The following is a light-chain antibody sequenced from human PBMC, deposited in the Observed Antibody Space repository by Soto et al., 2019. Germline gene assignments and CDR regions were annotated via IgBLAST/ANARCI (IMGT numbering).Light chain of an antibody. V-gene: IGKV1-39*01. J-gene: IGKJ5*01. CDR3: QQLNSYPIT. Sequence: DIQMTQSPASLSASVRVRVTTTCRTSQSISNFLNWCQQQPGKSPKLLSYGAFSLQSGVPSRFSGSGAGTDFTLTISSLQPEDFATYYCQQLNSYPITFGQGTRLEIK. CDR1: QSISNF. CDR2: GAF.